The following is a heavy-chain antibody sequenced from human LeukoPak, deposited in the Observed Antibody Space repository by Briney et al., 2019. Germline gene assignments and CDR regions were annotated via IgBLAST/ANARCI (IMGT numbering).Heavy chain of an antibody. CDR2: LSNDGSIE. CDR1: GFTFSSCG. J-gene: IGHJ1*01. Sequence: GRSLRLSCAASGFTFSSCGMHWVRQAPGKGLEWVAVLSNDGSIEYYADSVKGRFTISRDNSKNTVFLQMNSLRDDDTAVYYCARDTGVASGTGYFQHWGQGTLVTVSS. CDR3: ARDTGVASGTGYFQH. V-gene: IGHV3-30*03. D-gene: IGHD1-1*01.